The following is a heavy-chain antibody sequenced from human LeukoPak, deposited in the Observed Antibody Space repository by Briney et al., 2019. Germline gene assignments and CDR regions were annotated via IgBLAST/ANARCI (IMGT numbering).Heavy chain of an antibody. CDR3: AKDRRGPHYFDY. Sequence: GGSLRLSCAASGFTVSSNYMSWVRQAPGKGLEWVAFIRYDGSNKYYADSVKGRFTISRDNSKNTLYLQMNSLRAEDTAVYYCAKDRRGPHYFDYWGQGTLVTVSS. CDR2: IRYDGSNK. J-gene: IGHJ4*02. CDR1: GFTVSSNY. D-gene: IGHD5-12*01. V-gene: IGHV3-30*02.